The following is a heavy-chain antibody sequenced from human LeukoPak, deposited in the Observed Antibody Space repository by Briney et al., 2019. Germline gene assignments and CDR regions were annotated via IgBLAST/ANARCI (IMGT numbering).Heavy chain of an antibody. CDR2: ITGDGTTT. CDR1: GLTFTNYG. CDR3: AKMQCYFDY. V-gene: IGHV3-23*01. J-gene: IGHJ4*02. Sequence: GGSLRLSCEASGLTFTNYGMSWVRQAPGKGLQWVSAITGDGTTTFYADSVKGRVTISRDKSTNMLYLQMSSLRAEDTAIYYCAKMQCYFDYWGQGTLVPVSS.